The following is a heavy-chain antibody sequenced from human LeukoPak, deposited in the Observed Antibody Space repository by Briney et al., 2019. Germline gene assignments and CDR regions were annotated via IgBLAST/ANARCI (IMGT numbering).Heavy chain of an antibody. CDR2: IYYSGST. Sequence: NPSETLSLTCTVSGGSISSYYWSWIRQPPGKGLEWIGYIYYSGSTNYNPSLKSRVTISVDTSKNQFSLKLSSVTAADTAVYYCAILQGVPPYYYYGMDVWGQGTTVTVSS. CDR1: GGSISSYY. V-gene: IGHV4-59*01. J-gene: IGHJ6*02. CDR3: AILQGVPPYYYYGMDV. D-gene: IGHD3-10*01.